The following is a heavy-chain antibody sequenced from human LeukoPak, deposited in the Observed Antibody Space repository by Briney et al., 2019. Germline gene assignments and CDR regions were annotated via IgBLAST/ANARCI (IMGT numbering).Heavy chain of an antibody. J-gene: IGHJ4*02. D-gene: IGHD3-22*01. V-gene: IGHV3-21*01. CDR2: ISSSSSHI. Sequence: GGSLRLSCAASGFAFSSYSMNWVRQAPGKGLEWVSSISSSSSHIFYADSVKGRFTISRDNAKNSLYLQMDSLGAEDTAIYYCARDETYDYESNGYLDFWGQGTVVTVSS. CDR3: ARDETYDYESNGYLDF. CDR1: GFAFSSYS.